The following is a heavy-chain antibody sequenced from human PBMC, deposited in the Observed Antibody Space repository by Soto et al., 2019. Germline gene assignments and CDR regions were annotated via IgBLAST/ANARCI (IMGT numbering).Heavy chain of an antibody. CDR1: GFTVSKLY. J-gene: IGHJ4*02. Sequence: EVQLVESGGALVQPGGSLRLSCAASGFTVSKLYMTWIRQAPGMGLEWVSVISSSGTAYYADSVKGRFTISIDSSKNTLFLQMISLRAEDTAVYHFARDTFGGAYDFCHGGQGTLVTVSS. CDR2: ISSSGTA. CDR3: ARDTFGGAYDFCH. D-gene: IGHD3-3*01. V-gene: IGHV3-66*01.